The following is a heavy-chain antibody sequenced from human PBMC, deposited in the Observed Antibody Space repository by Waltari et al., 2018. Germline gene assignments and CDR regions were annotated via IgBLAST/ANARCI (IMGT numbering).Heavy chain of an antibody. D-gene: IGHD5-12*01. V-gene: IGHV4-39*01. J-gene: IGHJ5*02. CDR3: ARHWKRNGYRFDP. Sequence: QLQLQESGPGLVKPSETLSLTCTVSGDSISRSRYYWGWIRQSPGKGLEWIGTIYYSGNTYYNPTLKSRVTISGDTSKNQCSLKLSSVTAADTAVYYCARHWKRNGYRFDPWGQGTLVTVSS. CDR2: IYYSGNT. CDR1: GDSISRSRYY.